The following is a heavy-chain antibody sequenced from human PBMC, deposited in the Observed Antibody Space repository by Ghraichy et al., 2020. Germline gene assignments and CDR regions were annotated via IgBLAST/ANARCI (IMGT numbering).Heavy chain of an antibody. V-gene: IGHV4-61*02. J-gene: IGHJ4*02. D-gene: IGHD6-19*01. Sequence: SETLSLTCTVSGGSISSGSYYWSWIRQPAGKGLEWIGRISTSGSTNYNPSLKSRVTISVDTSKNQFSLKLSSVTAADTAVYYCARVAASSGWSPYYFDYWGQGTLVTVSS. CDR1: GGSISSGSYY. CDR2: ISTSGST. CDR3: ARVAASSGWSPYYFDY.